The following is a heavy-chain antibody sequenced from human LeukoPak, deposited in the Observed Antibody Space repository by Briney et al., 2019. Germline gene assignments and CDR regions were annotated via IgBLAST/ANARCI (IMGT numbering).Heavy chain of an antibody. V-gene: IGHV4-61*01. CDR1: GGSISSGSYY. J-gene: IGHJ4*02. Sequence: SQTLSLTCTVSGGSISSGSYYWSWIRQPPGKGLEWIGYIYYSGSTNYNPSLKSRVTISVDTSKNQFSLKLSSVTAADTAVYYCARDEGIAAQFDYWGQGTLVTVSS. D-gene: IGHD6-6*01. CDR3: ARDEGIAAQFDY. CDR2: IYYSGST.